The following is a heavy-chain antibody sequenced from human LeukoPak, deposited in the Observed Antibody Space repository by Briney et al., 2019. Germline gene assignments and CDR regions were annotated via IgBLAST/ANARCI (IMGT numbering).Heavy chain of an antibody. CDR2: IYYSGST. CDR1: GGSVSSGSYY. D-gene: IGHD1-1*01. Sequence: SETLSLTCTVSGGSVSSGSYYWSWIRQPPGKGLEWIGYIYYSGSTNYNPSLKSRVTISVDTSKNQFPLKLSSVTAADTAVYYCARDTQYDHVNDYWGQGTLVTVSS. V-gene: IGHV4-61*01. CDR3: ARDTQYDHVNDY. J-gene: IGHJ4*02.